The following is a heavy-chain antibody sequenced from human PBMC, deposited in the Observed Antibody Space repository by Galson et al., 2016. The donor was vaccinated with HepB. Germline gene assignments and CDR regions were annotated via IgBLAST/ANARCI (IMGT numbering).Heavy chain of an antibody. Sequence: LSLTCTVSGDSVSSGNYYWTWIRQPPGKGLEWIGYIYYSGSTYYNPSLKSRLTISVDTAKNQFSLKLKSVTAADTAVYYCAVDYGGNSAFDSWGQGTLATVSS. V-gene: IGHV4-30-4*08. D-gene: IGHD4-23*01. J-gene: IGHJ4*02. CDR3: AVDYGGNSAFDS. CDR1: GDSVSSGNYY. CDR2: IYYSGST.